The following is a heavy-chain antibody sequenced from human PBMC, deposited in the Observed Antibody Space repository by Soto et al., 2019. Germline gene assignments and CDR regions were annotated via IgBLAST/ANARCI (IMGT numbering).Heavy chain of an antibody. V-gene: IGHV1-69*02. Sequence: SVKVSCKACGGTFSSYTISWARQAPGQGLEWMGRIIPILGIPNYAQKFQGRVTITADKSTRTAYMELSSLRSEDTAVYYCASDAVPAASYYYYYLCMDVWGQGTTVHVSS. CDR3: ASDAVPAASYYYYYLCMDV. CDR1: GGTFSSYT. J-gene: IGHJ6*02. CDR2: IIPILGIP. D-gene: IGHD2-2*01.